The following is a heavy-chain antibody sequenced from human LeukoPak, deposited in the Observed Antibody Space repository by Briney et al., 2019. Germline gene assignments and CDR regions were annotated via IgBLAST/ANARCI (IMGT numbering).Heavy chain of an antibody. Sequence: ASVKVSCKAPGYTFTGYYMHWVRQAPGQGLEWMGWINPNSGGTNYAQKFQGRVTMTRDTSISTAYMELSRLRSDDTAVYYCATTLLRWYPFDYWGQGTLVTVSS. J-gene: IGHJ4*02. CDR1: GYTFTGYY. CDR3: ATTLLRWYPFDY. D-gene: IGHD4-23*01. CDR2: INPNSGGT. V-gene: IGHV1-2*02.